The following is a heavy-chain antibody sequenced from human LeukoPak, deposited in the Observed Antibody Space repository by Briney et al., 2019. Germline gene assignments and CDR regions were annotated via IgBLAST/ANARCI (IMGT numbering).Heavy chain of an antibody. CDR3: ARAQKGAYWFDP. D-gene: IGHD3-16*01. CDR2: IWYDGSNK. V-gene: IGHV3-33*01. CDR1: GFTFSSYG. J-gene: IGHJ5*02. Sequence: GGSLRLSCAASGFTFSSYGMHWVRQAPGKGLEWVAVIWYDGSNKYYADSVKGRFTISRDNSKNTLYLQMNSLRAENTAVYYCARAQKGAYWFDPWGQGPLVTVSS.